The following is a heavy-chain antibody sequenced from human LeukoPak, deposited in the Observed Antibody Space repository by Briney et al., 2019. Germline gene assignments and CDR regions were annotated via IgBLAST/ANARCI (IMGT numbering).Heavy chain of an antibody. CDR2: IYYSGST. CDR3: ASTTGTTWDDYDY. D-gene: IGHD1-7*01. CDR1: GGSISSYY. J-gene: IGHJ4*02. V-gene: IGHV4-39*01. Sequence: SETLSLTCTVSGGSISSYYWGWIRQPPGKGLEWIGSIYYSGSTYYNPSLKSRVTISVDTSKNQFSLKLSSVTAADTAVYYCASTTGTTWDDYDYWGQGTLVTVSS.